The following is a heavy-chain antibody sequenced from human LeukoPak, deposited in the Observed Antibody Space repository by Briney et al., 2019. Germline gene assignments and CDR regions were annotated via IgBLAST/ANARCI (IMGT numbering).Heavy chain of an antibody. J-gene: IGHJ3*02. CDR3: AREGLRRACDI. CDR2: ISAYSGNT. V-gene: IGHV1-18*01. D-gene: IGHD3-22*01. CDR1: GYTFTGYG. Sequence: ASVKVSCKASGYTFTGYGMSWVRQAPGQGLEWMGWISAYSGNTNYAQKLQGRVTMTTDTSTSTAYMELRRLRSDETAVYYCAREGLRRACDIWGQETMVSVSS.